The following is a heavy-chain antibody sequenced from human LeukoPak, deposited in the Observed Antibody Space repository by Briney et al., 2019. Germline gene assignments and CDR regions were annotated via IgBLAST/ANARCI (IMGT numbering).Heavy chain of an antibody. CDR1: GGSISSYY. CDR2: IYYSGST. V-gene: IGHV4-59*01. CDR3: ARSPPGAGRWNYMDV. Sequence: PSETLSLTCTVSGGSISSYYWSWIRQPPGKGLEWIGYIYYSGSTNYNPSLKSRVTISVDTSKNQFSLKLSSVTAADTAVYYCARSPPGAGRWNYMDVWGKGTTVTVSS. D-gene: IGHD3-10*01. J-gene: IGHJ6*03.